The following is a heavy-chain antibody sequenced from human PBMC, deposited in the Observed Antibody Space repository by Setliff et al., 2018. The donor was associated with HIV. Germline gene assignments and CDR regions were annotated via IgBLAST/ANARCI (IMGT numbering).Heavy chain of an antibody. Sequence: SETLSLTCAVSGASFVGDNHWSWIRQTPERGLEWFAYFMYTDIHYVNYLNYRNPSLASRLSISVDKSKNQFSLTLSSVTAADTAVYYCARARSDWYNVRPYYFDLWGQGTPVTSPQ. CDR1: GASFVGDNH. J-gene: IGHJ4*02. V-gene: IGHV4-30-4*01. D-gene: IGHD6-19*01. CDR2: FMYTDIHYVNYLN. CDR3: ARARSDWYNVRPYYFDL.